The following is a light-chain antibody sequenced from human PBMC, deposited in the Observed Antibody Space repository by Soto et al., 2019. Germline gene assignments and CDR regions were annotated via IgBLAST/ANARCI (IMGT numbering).Light chain of an antibody. J-gene: IGLJ1*01. CDR3: SSYTGSSTLSV. V-gene: IGLV2-14*01. CDR1: SSDVCSYNY. Sequence: QSVLTQPASVSGSPGQSITISCTGTSSDVCSYNYVSWYQQHPGKAPKLMIYDVSNRPSGVSNRFSGSKSGNTASLTISGLQAEDEADYYCSSYTGSSTLSVFGTGTKVTVL. CDR2: DVS.